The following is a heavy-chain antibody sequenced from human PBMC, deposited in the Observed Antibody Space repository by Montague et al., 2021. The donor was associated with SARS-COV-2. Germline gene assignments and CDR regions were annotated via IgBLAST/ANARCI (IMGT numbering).Heavy chain of an antibody. CDR2: IYYTGNT. CDR1: GGSITNNIDY. Sequence: SETLSLTCTVSGGSITNNIDYWAWIRQPPGKGLVWNGSIYYTGNTYYNPSLKSSVAISVVTSKNHFTLKLSSVTAAETAVYYCARLKRYFDSSGSPSAFDFWGQGTKVTVSS. V-gene: IGHV4-39*02. D-gene: IGHD3-22*01. J-gene: IGHJ3*01. CDR3: ARLKRYFDSSGSPSAFDF.